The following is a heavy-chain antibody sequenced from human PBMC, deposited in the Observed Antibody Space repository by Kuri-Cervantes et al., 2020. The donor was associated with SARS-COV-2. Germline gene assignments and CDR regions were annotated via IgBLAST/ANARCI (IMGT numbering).Heavy chain of an antibody. CDR3: ARGTGYYDFWSGYLN. V-gene: IGHV4-34*01. CDR1: GGSFSGYY. D-gene: IGHD3-3*01. CDR2: INHSGST. J-gene: IGHJ4*02. Sequence: SQTLALTCAVYGGSFSGYYGSWIPQPPGKGLEWIGEINHSGSTNNNPSIRSRVTISVDTSKNQFSLNMSSVTAADTAVYYCARGTGYYDFWSGYLNWGQGTLVTVSS.